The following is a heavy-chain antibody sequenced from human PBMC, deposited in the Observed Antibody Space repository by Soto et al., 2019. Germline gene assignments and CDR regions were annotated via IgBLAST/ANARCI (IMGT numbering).Heavy chain of an antibody. V-gene: IGHV3-33*01. CDR1: GFTFSSYG. J-gene: IGHJ6*02. Sequence: QVQLVESGGGVVQPGRSLRLSCAASGFTFSSYGMHWVRQAPGKGREWVAVIWYDGSNKYYADSVKGRFTISRDNSKNTLYLQMNSLRAEDTAVYYCAGEEVVAPYGMDVWGQGTTVTVSS. CDR3: AGEEVVAPYGMDV. CDR2: IWYDGSNK. D-gene: IGHD2-2*01.